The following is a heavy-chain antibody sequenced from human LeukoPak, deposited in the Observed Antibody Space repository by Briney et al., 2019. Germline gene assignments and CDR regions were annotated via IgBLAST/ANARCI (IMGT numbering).Heavy chain of an antibody. D-gene: IGHD6-13*01. CDR3: AREGSSSWYGSVHWFDP. J-gene: IGHJ5*02. Sequence: ASVKVSCKASGYTFTSYDINWVRQATGQGLEWMGWMNPNSGNTAYAQKFQGRVTMTRNTSISTAYMELSSLRSEDTAVYYCAREGSSSWYGSVHWFDPWGQGTLVTVSS. V-gene: IGHV1-8*01. CDR2: MNPNSGNT. CDR1: GYTFTSYD.